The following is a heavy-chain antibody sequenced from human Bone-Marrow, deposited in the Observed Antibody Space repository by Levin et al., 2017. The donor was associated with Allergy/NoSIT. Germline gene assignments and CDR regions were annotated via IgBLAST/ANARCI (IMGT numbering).Heavy chain of an antibody. CDR2: ISGSGGRT. D-gene: IGHD2-2*01. J-gene: IGHJ4*02. CDR1: GFSFSDYD. CDR3: AKFQDIVVVPAAPFDY. Sequence: GGSLRLSCAASGFSFSDYDMSWVRQAPGKGLEWVSGISGSGGRTHYADSVKGRFTISRDNAKNTLYLQINSLRAEDTAVYYCAKFQDIVVVPAAPFDYWGQGTLVTVSS. V-gene: IGHV3-23*01.